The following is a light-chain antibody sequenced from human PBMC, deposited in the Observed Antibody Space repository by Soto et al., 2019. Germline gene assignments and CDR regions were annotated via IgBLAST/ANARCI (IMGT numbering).Light chain of an antibody. CDR2: GAS. V-gene: IGKV3-20*01. CDR1: QSVSSSY. Sequence: EILLTQTPGTLSLSAGERATLCCRASQSVSSSYLAWYQQKPGQAPRLLIYGASSRATGIPDRFSGSGSGTDFTLTISSLEPEDFAVYYCQQYGSSPPITFGQGTRLEIK. CDR3: QQYGSSPPIT. J-gene: IGKJ5*01.